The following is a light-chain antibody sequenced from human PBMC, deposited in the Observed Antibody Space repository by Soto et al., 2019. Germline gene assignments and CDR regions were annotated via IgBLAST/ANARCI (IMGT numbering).Light chain of an antibody. Sequence: EIVLTQSPGTLSLSPGERATLSCRASQSVRSDYLAWYQQKPGQAPRLLFYGASNRATGIPDRFSGSGSGTDFTLTITRLEPEDFAVYYCQQLGTFGQGTKVEVK. CDR2: GAS. CDR1: QSVRSDY. J-gene: IGKJ1*01. V-gene: IGKV3-20*01. CDR3: QQLGT.